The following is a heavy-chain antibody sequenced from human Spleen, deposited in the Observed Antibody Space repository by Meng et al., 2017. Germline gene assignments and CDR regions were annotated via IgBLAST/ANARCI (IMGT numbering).Heavy chain of an antibody. CDR1: GFPLSTSGVG. CDR2: IYWDDDK. V-gene: IGHV2-5*02. Sequence: SGPTLVKPTQTLTLTCTFSGFPLSTSGVGVGWIRQPPGKALEWLALIYWDDDKRYSQSLKSRLTITKDTSKNKVVLTMTNMDPVDTATYYCALVPRPPYYDILTGYRTTYFDYWGQGTLVTVSS. CDR3: ALVPRPPYYDILTGYRTTYFDY. J-gene: IGHJ4*02. D-gene: IGHD3-9*01.